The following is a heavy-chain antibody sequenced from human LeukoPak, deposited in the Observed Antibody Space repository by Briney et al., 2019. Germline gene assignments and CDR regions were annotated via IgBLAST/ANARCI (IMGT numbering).Heavy chain of an antibody. V-gene: IGHV4-39*07. CDR1: GGSISSSSYY. CDR3: ARGNPGDYDSSGYLDY. D-gene: IGHD3-22*01. CDR2: INHSGST. Sequence: SETLSLTCTVSGGSISSSSYYWGWIRQPPGKGLEWIGEINHSGSTNYNPSLKSRVTISVDTSKNQFSLKLSSVTAADTAVYYCARGNPGDYDSSGYLDYWGQGTLVTVSS. J-gene: IGHJ4*02.